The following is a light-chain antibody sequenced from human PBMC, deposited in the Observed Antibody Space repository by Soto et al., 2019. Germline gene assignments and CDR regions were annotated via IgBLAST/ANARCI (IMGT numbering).Light chain of an antibody. V-gene: IGLV2-23*01. J-gene: IGLJ2*01. CDR3: FSYAGSSTFLV. CDR2: EGS. Sequence: QSVLTQPASVSGSPGQSITISCTGTSSDVGSYNLVSWYQQHPGKAPKLMIYEGSKRPSGVSNRFSGSKSGNTASLTISGLQAEDEADYYCFSYAGSSTFLVFGGGTKVTVL. CDR1: SSDVGSYNL.